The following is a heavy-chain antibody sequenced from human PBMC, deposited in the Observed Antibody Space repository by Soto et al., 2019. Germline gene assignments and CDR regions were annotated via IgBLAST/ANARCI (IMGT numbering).Heavy chain of an antibody. CDR2: FDPEDGET. Sequence: GASVKVARKVSGYTLTELSVHWVLQAPGKGLEWMGGFDPEDGETIYAQKFQGRVTMTEDTSTDTAYMELSSLRSEDTAVYYCATVASGGNLAPPSDSWGQGPLVT. D-gene: IGHD2-15*01. J-gene: IGHJ4*02. CDR3: ATVASGGNLAPPSDS. V-gene: IGHV1-24*01. CDR1: GYTLTELS.